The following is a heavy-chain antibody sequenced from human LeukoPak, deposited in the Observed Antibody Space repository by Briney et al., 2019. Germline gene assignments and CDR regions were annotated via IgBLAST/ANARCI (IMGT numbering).Heavy chain of an antibody. D-gene: IGHD3-3*01. V-gene: IGHV3-21*01. CDR3: ARSYYDFWSGYYQILSDY. CDR1: GFTFSSYR. CDR2: ISSSSSYI. J-gene: IGHJ4*02. Sequence: GGSLRLSCAASGFTFSSYRMNWVRQAPGKGLEWVSSISSSSSYIYYADSVKGRFTISRDNAKNSLYLQMNSLRAEDTAVYYCARSYYDFWSGYYQILSDYWGQGTLVTVSS.